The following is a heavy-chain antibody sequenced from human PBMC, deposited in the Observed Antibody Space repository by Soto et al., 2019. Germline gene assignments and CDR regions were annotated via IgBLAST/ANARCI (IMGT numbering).Heavy chain of an antibody. CDR3: AREVQVHTPDFVY. V-gene: IGHV1-69*19. Sequence: QVQLVQSGAEMKKPGSSVKVSCQSSGGTFNTYAMNWVRQAPGQGPEWMGDISPMFGAANYAPKFQGRVTITAAESTGTSYMHLSSLTSEDTALYFCAREVQVHTPDFVYWGQGNLVTVSS. D-gene: IGHD3-10*01. CDR2: ISPMFGAA. CDR1: GGTFNTYA. J-gene: IGHJ4*02.